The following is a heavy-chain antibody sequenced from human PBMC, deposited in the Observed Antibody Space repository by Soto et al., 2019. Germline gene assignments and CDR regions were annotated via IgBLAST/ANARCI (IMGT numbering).Heavy chain of an antibody. CDR1: GGSISSYY. J-gene: IGHJ6*03. V-gene: IGHV4-59*01. CDR2: IYYSGST. CDR3: ARGLKGSIAARPPTRYYYYYMDV. D-gene: IGHD6-6*01. Sequence: PSETLSLTCTVSGGSISSYYWSWIRQPPGKGLEWIGYIYYSGSTNYNPSLKSRVTISVDTSKNQFSLKLSSVTAADTAVYYCARGLKGSIAARPPTRYYYYYMDVWGKGTTVTVSS.